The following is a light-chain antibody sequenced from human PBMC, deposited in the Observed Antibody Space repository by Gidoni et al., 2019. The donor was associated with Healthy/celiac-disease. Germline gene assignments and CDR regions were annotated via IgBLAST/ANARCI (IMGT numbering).Light chain of an antibody. CDR3: QQRSNWPPALT. CDR2: DAS. J-gene: IGKJ4*01. V-gene: IGKV3-11*01. CDR1: QSVSSY. Sequence: IVLTQSPATLSLSPGERATLSCRPSQSVSSYLAWYQQKPGQAPRLLIYDASNRATGIPDRFSGSGSGTDFTLTISSLEPEDFAVYYCQQRSNWPPALTFGGGTKVEIK.